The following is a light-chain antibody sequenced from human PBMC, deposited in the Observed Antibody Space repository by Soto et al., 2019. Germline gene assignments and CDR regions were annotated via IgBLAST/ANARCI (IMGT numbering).Light chain of an antibody. CDR1: QSVSNNY. J-gene: IGKJ2*01. CDR3: QQYDDLPRT. V-gene: IGKV3-20*01. CDR2: GAS. Sequence: EIVLTQSPGTLSLSPGERATLSCRASQSVSNNYLAWYQQKPGQAPRLLIYGASNRATGIPDRFSGSGSGTDFTLTISRLEPEDFAVYYCQQYDDLPRTFGQGTKLQVK.